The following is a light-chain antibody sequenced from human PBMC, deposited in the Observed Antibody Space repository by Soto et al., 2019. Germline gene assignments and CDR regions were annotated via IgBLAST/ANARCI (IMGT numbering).Light chain of an antibody. V-gene: IGKV3-15*01. J-gene: IGKJ1*01. CDR3: QQYNNWPPWT. Sequence: EIVMTQSPVTLSVSPGERATLSCRASQSVGSNLGWYQQKPGQAPRLLIYGASARATGAPARFSGSGSGTEFTLTISSLQSEDAAVYFCQQYNNWPPWTFGQGTKVDIK. CDR1: QSVGSN. CDR2: GAS.